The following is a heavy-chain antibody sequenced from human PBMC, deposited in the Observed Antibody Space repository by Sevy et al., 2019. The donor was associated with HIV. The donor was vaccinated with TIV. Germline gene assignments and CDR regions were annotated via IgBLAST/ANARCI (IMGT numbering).Heavy chain of an antibody. Sequence: GGSLRLSCKASGFIFSNYEMNWVRQAPGKGLEWVSYISPSGHAIYYADSVKGRFTVSRDNAKNSLYLQMNSLRGDDTALDYCARDIDSSGYSYAFDLWGQGTMVTVSS. CDR1: GFIFSNYE. CDR2: ISPSGHAI. J-gene: IGHJ3*01. CDR3: ARDIDSSGYSYAFDL. V-gene: IGHV3-48*03. D-gene: IGHD3-22*01.